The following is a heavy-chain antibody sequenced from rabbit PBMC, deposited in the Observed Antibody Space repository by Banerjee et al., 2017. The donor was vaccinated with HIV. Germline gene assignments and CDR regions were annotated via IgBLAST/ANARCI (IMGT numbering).Heavy chain of an antibody. Sequence: QEQLEESGGGLVKPEGSLTLTCTASGFSFSNYYYMCWVRQAPGKGLEWIACIYAGSSDTYYASWAKGRFTISKTSSTTVTLQMTSLTAADTATYFCARAGGFEKYFNLWGQGTLVTVS. D-gene: IGHD1-1*01. J-gene: IGHJ4*01. CDR1: GFSFSNYYY. V-gene: IGHV1S45*01. CDR2: IYAGSSDT. CDR3: ARAGGFEKYFNL.